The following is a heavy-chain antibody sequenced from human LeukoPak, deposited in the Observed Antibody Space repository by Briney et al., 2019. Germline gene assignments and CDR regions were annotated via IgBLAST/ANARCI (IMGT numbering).Heavy chain of an antibody. V-gene: IGHV3-53*01. Sequence: GGSLRLSCAASAFTVSSNYMSWVRQAPGKGLEWVSVIYSGGSTYYADSVKGRFTISRDNAKNSLYLQMNSLRAEDTAVYYCARDDTVTTRVGFIDWGQGTLVTVSS. J-gene: IGHJ4*02. D-gene: IGHD4-17*01. CDR2: IYSGGST. CDR1: AFTVSSNY. CDR3: ARDDTVTTRVGFID.